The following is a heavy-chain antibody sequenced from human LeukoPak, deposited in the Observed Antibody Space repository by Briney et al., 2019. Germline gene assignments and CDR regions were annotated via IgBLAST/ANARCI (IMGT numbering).Heavy chain of an antibody. Sequence: SVKVSCKASGYIFISYGISWVRQAPGQGLEWMGGIIPIFGTANYAQKLQGRVTITADKSTSTAYMELSSLRSEDTAVYYCARGMVRGVSTDFDYWGQGTLVTVSS. CDR2: IIPIFGTA. CDR3: ARGMVRGVSTDFDY. D-gene: IGHD3-10*01. J-gene: IGHJ4*02. CDR1: GYIFISYG. V-gene: IGHV1-69*06.